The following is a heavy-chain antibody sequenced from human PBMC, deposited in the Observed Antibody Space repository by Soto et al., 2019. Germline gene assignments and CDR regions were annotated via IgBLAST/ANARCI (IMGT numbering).Heavy chain of an antibody. CDR2: ISSSSSYT. CDR1: XXTFSDYX. V-gene: IGHV3-11*05. CDR3: ASPVTS. Sequence: QVQLVESGGGLVKPGGSLXXSCXXXXXTFSDYXMSWIRQAPGKGLEWVSYISSSSSYTNYADSVKGRFTISRDNAKNSLYLQMNSLRAEDTAVYYCASPVTSWGQGTLVTVSS. D-gene: IGHD4-17*01. J-gene: IGHJ4*02.